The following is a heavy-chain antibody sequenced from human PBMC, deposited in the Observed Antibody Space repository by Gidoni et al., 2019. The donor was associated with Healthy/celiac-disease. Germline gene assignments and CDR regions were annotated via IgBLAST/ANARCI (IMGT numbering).Heavy chain of an antibody. J-gene: IGHJ4*02. Sequence: EVQLVQSGAEVKKPGESLKISRKGSGYRLTSHWIGWVRQMPGKGLEWMGIIYPGNSNTRYSPSFQGQVTISSDKSVSTAYLQWSSLKASDTAMYYCARARKLTPSQSVQQLVDYWGQGTLVTVSS. CDR2: IYPGNSNT. V-gene: IGHV5-51*03. CDR1: GYRLTSHW. D-gene: IGHD6-6*01. CDR3: ARARKLTPSQSVQQLVDY.